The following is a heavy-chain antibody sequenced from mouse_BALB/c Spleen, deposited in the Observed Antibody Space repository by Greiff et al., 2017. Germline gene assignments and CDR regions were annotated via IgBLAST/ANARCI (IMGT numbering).Heavy chain of an antibody. CDR2: IWAGGST. V-gene: IGHV2-9*02. Sequence: QVQLKESGPGLVAPSQSLSITCTVSGFSLTSYGVHWVRQPPGKGLEWLGVIWAGGSTNYNSALMSRLSISKDNSKSQVFLKMNSLQTDDTAMYYCAREGIYDGYYYAMDYWGQGTSVTVSS. CDR3: AREGIYDGYYYAMDY. CDR1: GFSLTSYG. D-gene: IGHD2-3*01. J-gene: IGHJ4*01.